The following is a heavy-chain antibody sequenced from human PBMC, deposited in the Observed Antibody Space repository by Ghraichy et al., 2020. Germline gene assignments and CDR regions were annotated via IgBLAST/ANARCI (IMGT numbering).Heavy chain of an antibody. J-gene: IGHJ4*02. V-gene: IGHV4-61*01. CDR3: ARTPYDFWSGYYFRI. CDR1: GGSVSCGSYY. CDR2: IYYSGST. D-gene: IGHD3-3*01. Sequence: SQTLSLTCTVSGGSVSCGSYYWSWIRQPPGKGLEWIGYIYYSGSTNYNPSLKSRVTISVDTSKNQFSLKLSSVTAADTAVYYCARTPYDFWSGYYFRIWGQGTLVTVSS.